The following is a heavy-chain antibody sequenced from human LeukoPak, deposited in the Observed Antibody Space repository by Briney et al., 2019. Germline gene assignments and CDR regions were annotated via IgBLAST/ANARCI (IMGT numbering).Heavy chain of an antibody. CDR1: GYMFTSYD. D-gene: IGHD3-10*01. J-gene: IGHJ4*02. V-gene: IGHV1-8*01. Sequence: ASVKASCKASGYMFTSYDINWVRQATGQGLEWMGWMNPDSGKKGQAQKFQGRITMTRNTSISTAYMELSSLGPEDTAVYYCAKYKGGDYIDSGKRYYLDHWGQGTPVTVSS. CDR3: AKYKGGDYIDSGKRYYLDH. CDR2: MNPDSGKK.